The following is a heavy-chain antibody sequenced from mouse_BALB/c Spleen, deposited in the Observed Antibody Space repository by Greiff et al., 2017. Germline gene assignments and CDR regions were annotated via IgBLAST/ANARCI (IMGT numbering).Heavy chain of an antibody. CDR3: ARSGGGHYYAMDY. D-gene: IGHD1-1*02. Sequence: QVQLQQPGAELVKPGASVKLSCKASGYTFTSYYMYWVKQRPGQGLEWIGGINPSNGGTNFNEKFKSKATLTVDKSSSTAYMQLSSLTSDDSAVYFCARSGGGHYYAMDYWGQGTSVTVSS. J-gene: IGHJ4*01. CDR2: INPSNGGT. CDR1: GYTFTSYY. V-gene: IGHV1-53*01.